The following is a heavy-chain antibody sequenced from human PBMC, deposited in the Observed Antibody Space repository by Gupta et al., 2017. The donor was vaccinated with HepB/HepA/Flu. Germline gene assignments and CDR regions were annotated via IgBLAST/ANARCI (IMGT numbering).Heavy chain of an antibody. CDR3: ARERQREGIDY. J-gene: IGHJ4*02. CDR2: INHSGST. D-gene: IGHD6-25*01. Sequence: QVQLQQWGAGLLKPSETLSLTCAVYGGSFSGYYWSWIRQPPGKGLEWIGEINHSGSTNYNPSLKSRVTISVDTSKNQFSLKLSSVTAADTAVYYCARERQREGIDYWGQGTLVTVSS. CDR1: GGSFSGYY. V-gene: IGHV4-34*01.